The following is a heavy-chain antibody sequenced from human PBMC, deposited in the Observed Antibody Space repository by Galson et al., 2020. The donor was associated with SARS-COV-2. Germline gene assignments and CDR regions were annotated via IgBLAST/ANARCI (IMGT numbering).Heavy chain of an antibody. Sequence: GGSLRLSCEASRLTFSFYAMSWVRPVPGKGPEWVSAISGSGDSTYYADSVKGRFTISRDNSKNTLLLQMNSLRAEDTAAYYCAKNKRDLLDAFDIWGQGTMVTVSS. CDR1: RLTFSFYA. CDR3: AKNKRDLLDAFDI. CDR2: ISGSGDST. J-gene: IGHJ3*02. V-gene: IGHV3-23*01. D-gene: IGHD2-8*02.